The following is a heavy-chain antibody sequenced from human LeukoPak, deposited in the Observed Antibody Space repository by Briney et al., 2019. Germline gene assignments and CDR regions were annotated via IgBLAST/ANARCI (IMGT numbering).Heavy chain of an antibody. CDR3: AASPVYAMVWFDP. V-gene: IGHV3-23*01. CDR2: ISGSGGST. Sequence: GGSLRLSCAASGFTFSSYAMSWVRQAPGKGLEWVSAISGSGGSTYYADSVKGRFTISRDNPKNTLYLQMNSLRAEDTAVYYCAASPVYAMVWFDPWGQGTLVTVSS. D-gene: IGHD2-8*01. J-gene: IGHJ5*02. CDR1: GFTFSSYA.